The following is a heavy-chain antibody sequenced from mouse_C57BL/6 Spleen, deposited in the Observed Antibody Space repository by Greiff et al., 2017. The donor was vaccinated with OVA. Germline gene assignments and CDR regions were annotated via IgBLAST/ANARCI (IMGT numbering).Heavy chain of an antibody. V-gene: IGHV1-80*01. CDR1: GYAFSSYW. CDR2: IYPGDGDT. D-gene: IGHD2-5*01. J-gene: IGHJ1*03. CDR3: AEAYSNCVGWYFDV. Sequence: QVQLQQSGAELVKPGASVKISCKASGYAFSSYWMNWVKQRPGKGLEWIGQIYPGDGDTNYNGKFKGKATLTADKSSSTAYMQLSSLTSEDSAVYFCAEAYSNCVGWYFDVWGTGTTVTVSS.